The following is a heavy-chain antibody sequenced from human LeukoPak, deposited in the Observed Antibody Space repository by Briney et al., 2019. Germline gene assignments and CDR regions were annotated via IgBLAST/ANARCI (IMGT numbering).Heavy chain of an antibody. Sequence: ASVKVSCKVSGYTLTELSMHWVRQAPGKGLEWMGGFDPEDGETIYAQKFQGRVTMPEDTSTDTAYMELSSLRSEDTAVYYCATAPLAIYSSSPGDAFDIWGQGTMVTVSS. J-gene: IGHJ3*02. D-gene: IGHD6-6*01. V-gene: IGHV1-24*01. CDR1: GYTLTELS. CDR2: FDPEDGET. CDR3: ATAPLAIYSSSPGDAFDI.